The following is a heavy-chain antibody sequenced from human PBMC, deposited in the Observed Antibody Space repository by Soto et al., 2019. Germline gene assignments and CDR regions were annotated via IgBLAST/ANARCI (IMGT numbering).Heavy chain of an antibody. CDR3: TTEGQDYYDSSGYYYLFNAFDI. Sequence: GGSLRLSCAASGFTFSNAWMNWVRQAPGKGLEWVGRIKSRTDGGTTDYAAPVKGRFTISRDDSKNTLYLQMNSLKTEDTAVYYCTTEGQDYYDSSGYYYLFNAFDIWGQGTMVTVSS. CDR2: IKSRTDGGTT. V-gene: IGHV3-15*07. J-gene: IGHJ3*02. D-gene: IGHD3-22*01. CDR1: GFTFSNAW.